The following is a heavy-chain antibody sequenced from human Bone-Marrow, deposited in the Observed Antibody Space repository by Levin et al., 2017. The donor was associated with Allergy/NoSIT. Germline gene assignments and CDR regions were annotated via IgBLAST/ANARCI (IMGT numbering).Heavy chain of an antibody. D-gene: IGHD1-26*01. CDR2: ISSSGNT. J-gene: IGHJ5*02. V-gene: IGHV4-59*08. CDR3: AIGPLYGGNYFGWFDP. CDR1: GGSFSSYY. Sequence: SETLSLTCSVSGGSFSSYYWSWIRQPPGKGLEWIGCISSSGNTNYNPSLKNRVTISVGTSKTHFSLKLSSVTAADTAVYFCAIGPLYGGNYFGWFDPWGQGTQVSVSS.